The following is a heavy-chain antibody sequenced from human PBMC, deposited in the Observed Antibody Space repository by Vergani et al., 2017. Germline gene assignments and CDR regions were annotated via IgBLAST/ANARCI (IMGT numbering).Heavy chain of an antibody. D-gene: IGHD4-17*01. CDR2: IQYDAGNK. CDR1: GFTFRSYG. CDR3: ARPSAPGDYDALDI. V-gene: IGHV3-33*05. J-gene: IGHJ3*02. Sequence: QVQLVESGGGVVQPGGSLRLSCAASGFTFRSYGIHWVRQAPGKGLEWVAFIQYDAGNKYYADSVKGRFTISRDNSKNTLYLQMNSLRAEDTAVYHCARPSAPGDYDALDIWGQGTMVTVSS.